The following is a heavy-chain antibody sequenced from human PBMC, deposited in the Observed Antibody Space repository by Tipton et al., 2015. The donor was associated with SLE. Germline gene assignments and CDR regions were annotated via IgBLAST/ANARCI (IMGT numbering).Heavy chain of an antibody. Sequence: TLSLTCAVYGGSFSGYYWSWIRQPPGTGLEWIGEINHRGSTNYNPSLKSRVTISGDTSKNQFSLKLSSVTAADTAVYNCARGHQGALGWYCDLWGSGILVSVSS. V-gene: IGHV4-34*01. CDR2: INHRGST. J-gene: IGHJ2*01. D-gene: IGHD1-26*01. CDR1: GGSFSGYY. CDR3: ARGHQGALGWYCDL.